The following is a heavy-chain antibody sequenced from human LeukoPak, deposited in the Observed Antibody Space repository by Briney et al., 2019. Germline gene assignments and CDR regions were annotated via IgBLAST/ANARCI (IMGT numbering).Heavy chain of an antibody. CDR3: AREWELLY. J-gene: IGHJ4*02. CDR2: IYSGGST. D-gene: IGHD1-26*01. Sequence: PGGSLRPSCAASGFTVSSNYMSWVRHAAGKGLECVSVIYSGGSTYYADSVKGRFTISRDNSKNTLYLQMNSLRAEDTAVYYCAREWELLYWGQGTLVTVSS. CDR1: GFTVSSNY. V-gene: IGHV3-66*01.